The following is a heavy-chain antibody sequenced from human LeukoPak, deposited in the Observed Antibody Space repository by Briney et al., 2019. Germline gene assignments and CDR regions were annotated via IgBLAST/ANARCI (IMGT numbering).Heavy chain of an antibody. J-gene: IGHJ4*02. Sequence: GGSLRLSCAASGFTFDDYTMHWVRQAPGKGLEWVSLISWDGGSTYYADSVKGRFTISRDNSKNSLYLQMNSLRTEDTALYYCAFSGYNINAYFDYWGQGNPGHRLL. CDR1: GFTFDDYT. V-gene: IGHV3-43*01. CDR3: AFSGYNINAYFDY. D-gene: IGHD3-22*01. CDR2: ISWDGGST.